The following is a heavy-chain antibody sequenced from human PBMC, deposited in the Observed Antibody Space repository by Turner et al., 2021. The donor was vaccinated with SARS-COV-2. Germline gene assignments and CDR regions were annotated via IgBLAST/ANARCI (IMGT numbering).Heavy chain of an antibody. D-gene: IGHD3-22*01. V-gene: IGHV4-39*01. CDR2: VYYGGST. Sequence: QLQLQDSGPGLAKPSETLSLTCTVSGGSISSSSYYWGWIRQPPGKGLEWIGTVYYGGSTYYNPSLKSRVTISVDTAKNQFSLKLSYVTAADTAVYYCARLPYYYDSSGPIDYWGQGTLVTVSS. CDR3: ARLPYYYDSSGPIDY. CDR1: GGSISSSSYY. J-gene: IGHJ4*02.